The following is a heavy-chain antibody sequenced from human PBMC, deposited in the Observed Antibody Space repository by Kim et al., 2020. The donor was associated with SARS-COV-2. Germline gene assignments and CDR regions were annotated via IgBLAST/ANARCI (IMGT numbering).Heavy chain of an antibody. D-gene: IGHD1-26*01. CDR3: ARDGRVGATTGLDY. J-gene: IGHJ4*01. CDR2: IWYDGSNK. V-gene: IGHV3-33*01. Sequence: GGSLRLSCAASGFTFSSYGMHWVRQAPGKGLEWVAVIWYDGSNKYYADSVKGRFTISRDNSKNTLYLQMNSLRAEDTAVYYCARDGRVGATTGLDYWGQEPWSPSPQ. CDR1: GFTFSSYG.